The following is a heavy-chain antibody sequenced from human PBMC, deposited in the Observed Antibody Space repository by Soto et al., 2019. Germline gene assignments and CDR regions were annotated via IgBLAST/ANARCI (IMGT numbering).Heavy chain of an antibody. J-gene: IGHJ5*02. V-gene: IGHV6-1*01. CDR3: VLGKIAARGEEYNWFDP. CDR2: TYYRSKWYN. Sequence: PSQTLSLTGASSGGRVSSNSAAWNWIRQSPSRGLERLGRTYYRSKWYNDYAVSVKSRITINPDTSKNQFSLQLNSVTPEDTAVYYCVLGKIAARGEEYNWFDPWGQGTLVTVSS. CDR1: GGRVSSNSAA. D-gene: IGHD6-6*01.